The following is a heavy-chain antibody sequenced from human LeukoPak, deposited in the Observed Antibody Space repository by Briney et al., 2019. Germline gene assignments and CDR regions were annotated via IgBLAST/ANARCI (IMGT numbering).Heavy chain of an antibody. Sequence: GGSLRLSCAPSGFTFSSYGMNWVRQAPGKGLEWVSGTGSTGVSTFYADSVKGRFTVSRDNSKNTLSLQMNSLRAEDTAVYYCAKDPGGVRAHYFDYWGQGTLVTVAS. CDR1: GFTFSSYG. D-gene: IGHD2-2*01. CDR2: TGSTGVST. CDR3: AKDPGGVRAHYFDY. J-gene: IGHJ4*02. V-gene: IGHV3-23*01.